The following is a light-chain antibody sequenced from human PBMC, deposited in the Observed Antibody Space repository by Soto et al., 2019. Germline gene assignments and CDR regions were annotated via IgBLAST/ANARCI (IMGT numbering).Light chain of an antibody. CDR2: DAS. J-gene: IGKJ1*01. CDR1: QSISNK. Sequence: DIQMTQSPSTLSASVGDRVTITCRASQSISNKLAWYQQKAGKAPKVLIYDASTLESGVPSRFSGSGSGTEFTLTISSLQPDDFATYYCQQYHTYSRTCGQGTKVDI. CDR3: QQYHTYSRT. V-gene: IGKV1-5*01.